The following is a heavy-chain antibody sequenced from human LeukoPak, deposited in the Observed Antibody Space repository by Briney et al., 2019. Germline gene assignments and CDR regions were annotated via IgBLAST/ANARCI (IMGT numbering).Heavy chain of an antibody. CDR2: INHSGST. V-gene: IGHV4-34*01. J-gene: IGHJ3*02. Sequence: SETLSLTCGVYGGSFSGYYSNWIRQPPGKGLEWIGEINHSGSTNYNPSLKSRVTISVDTSKNQFSLKLSSVTAADTAVYYCARDGPSDAFDIWGQGTMVTVSS. CDR1: GGSFSGYY. CDR3: ARDGPSDAFDI. D-gene: IGHD3/OR15-3a*01.